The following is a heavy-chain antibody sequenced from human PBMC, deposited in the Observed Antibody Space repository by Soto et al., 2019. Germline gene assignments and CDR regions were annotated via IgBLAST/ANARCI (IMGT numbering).Heavy chain of an antibody. J-gene: IGHJ5*02. Sequence: GGSLRLSCAASGFTFSSYSMNWVRQAPGKGLEWVSSISSSSSYIDYADSVKGRFTISRDNAKNSLYLQMNSLRAEDTAVYYCARSRGSSAPYNWFDPWGQGTLVTVSS. CDR2: ISSSSSYI. V-gene: IGHV3-21*01. D-gene: IGHD6-6*01. CDR3: ARSRGSSAPYNWFDP. CDR1: GFTFSSYS.